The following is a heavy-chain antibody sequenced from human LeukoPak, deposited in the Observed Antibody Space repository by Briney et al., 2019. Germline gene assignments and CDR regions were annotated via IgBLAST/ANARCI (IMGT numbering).Heavy chain of an antibody. D-gene: IGHD4-17*01. Sequence: GGSLRLSCAASGFSFSSYWMHWVRQAPGKGLEWVANIKQDASQYYVDSVRGRFIISRDNAKNSLSLQMNSLRLEDTAVYYCARGPDFGDRLDYFDYWGQGTLVTVSS. J-gene: IGHJ4*02. V-gene: IGHV3-7*01. CDR1: GFSFSSYW. CDR3: ARGPDFGDRLDYFDY. CDR2: IKQDASQ.